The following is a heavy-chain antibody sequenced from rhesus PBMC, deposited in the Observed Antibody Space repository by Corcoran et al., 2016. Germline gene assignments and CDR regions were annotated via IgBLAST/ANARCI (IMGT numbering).Heavy chain of an antibody. CDR2: ISGSGGSN. J-gene: IGHJ3*01. Sequence: QLQLQESGPGLVKPSETLSLTCAVPGGSISSNYWSWIRQPPGKGPEWIGRISGSGGSNDHNPTLKGRVTISTDTSKNQLALKLSSVTAADTAVYYCASDRGMDAFDFWGQGLRVTVSS. V-gene: IGHV4-173*01. CDR3: ASDRGMDAFDF. D-gene: IGHD5-42*01. CDR1: GGSISSNY.